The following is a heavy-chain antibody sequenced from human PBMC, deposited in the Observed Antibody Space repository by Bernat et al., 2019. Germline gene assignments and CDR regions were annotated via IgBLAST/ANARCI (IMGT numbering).Heavy chain of an antibody. CDR3: ARQRSGSYYMDAFDI. CDR2: VSNSEST. Sequence: QLQLQESGPGLVKPSETLSLTCTVSGDSISSSTYYWGWIRQPPGKGLEWIGSVSNSESTYYNPYLKSRVTISVDTSKNQFSLKLNSVTAADTAVFYCARQRSGSYYMDAFDIWGQGTMVTDSS. V-gene: IGHV4-39*01. D-gene: IGHD3-10*01. CDR1: GDSISSSTYY. J-gene: IGHJ3*02.